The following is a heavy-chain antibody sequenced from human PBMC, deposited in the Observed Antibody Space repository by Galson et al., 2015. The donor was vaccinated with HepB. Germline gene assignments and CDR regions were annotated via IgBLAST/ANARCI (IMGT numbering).Heavy chain of an antibody. V-gene: IGHV5-51*01. Sequence: QSGAEVKKPGESLKISCKGSGYDFTTYWIAWVRQMPGKGLEWMGMTYPGDSATKYSPSFQGQVTISVDKSIRTAYLQWSDLKASDTAMYYCARQGRCAGDYCYFKAYYGMDVWGQGTTVIVSS. J-gene: IGHJ6*02. CDR3: ARQGRCAGDYCYFKAYYGMDV. CDR2: TYPGDSAT. D-gene: IGHD2-21*01. CDR1: GYDFTTYW.